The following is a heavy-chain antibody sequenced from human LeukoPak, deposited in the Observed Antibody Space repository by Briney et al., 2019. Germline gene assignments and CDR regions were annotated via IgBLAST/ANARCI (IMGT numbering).Heavy chain of an antibody. CDR2: VYCGGAA. CDR1: GGSIDSSGSY. CDR3: ARLFSRGWPYYYGLGA. J-gene: IGHJ6*02. Sequence: SETLSLTCTVSGGSIDSSGSYWGWIRQPPGKGLEWIGCVYCGGAAYYNPSLKSRVTISADLSKNQFSLSLISVTAADTALYYCARLFSRGWPYYYGLGAWGQGTTVTVSS. D-gene: IGHD6-19*01. V-gene: IGHV4-39*01.